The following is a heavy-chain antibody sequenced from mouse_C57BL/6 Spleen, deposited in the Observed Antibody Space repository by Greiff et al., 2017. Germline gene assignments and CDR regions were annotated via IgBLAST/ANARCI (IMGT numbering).Heavy chain of an antibody. Sequence: EVQLVESGPGLVKPSQSLSLTCSVTGYSITSGYYWNWIRQFPGNKLEWMGYISYDGSNNYNPSLKNRISITRDTSKNQFFLKLNSVTTEDTATYYCARDRGGRPFAYWGQGTLVTVSA. CDR2: ISYDGSN. J-gene: IGHJ3*01. CDR1: GYSITSGYY. V-gene: IGHV3-6*01. D-gene: IGHD1-2*01. CDR3: ARDRGGRPFAY.